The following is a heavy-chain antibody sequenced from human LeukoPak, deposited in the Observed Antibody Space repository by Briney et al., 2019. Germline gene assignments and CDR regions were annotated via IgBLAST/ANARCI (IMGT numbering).Heavy chain of an antibody. CDR3: AREGSPYYMDV. Sequence: ASVKVSCKASGYTFTGYGISWVRQAPGQGLEWVGWINAYNGDTNYAQKFQGRVTLTTDTSTTTAYMELRSLRSDDTAVYYCAREGSPYYMDVWGKGTTVTVSS. J-gene: IGHJ6*03. CDR1: GYTFTGYG. CDR2: INAYNGDT. V-gene: IGHV1-18*01.